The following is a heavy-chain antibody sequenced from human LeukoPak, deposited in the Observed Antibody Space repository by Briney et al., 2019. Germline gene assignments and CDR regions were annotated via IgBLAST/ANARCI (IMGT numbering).Heavy chain of an antibody. CDR2: IGGRRSYT. Sequence: PGGSLRLSCAASGFTFSSYAMNWVRQAPGKGLEWVSVIGGRRSYTHYADSVKGRCTISRDNSKNTLYPQMNSLRAEDTAVYYCATDPDHIVGATTADYWGQGTLVTVSS. CDR3: ATDPDHIVGATTADY. J-gene: IGHJ4*02. CDR1: GFTFSSYA. D-gene: IGHD1-26*01. V-gene: IGHV3-23*01.